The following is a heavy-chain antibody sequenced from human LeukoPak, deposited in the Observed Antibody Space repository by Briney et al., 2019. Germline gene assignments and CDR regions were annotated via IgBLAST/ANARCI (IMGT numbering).Heavy chain of an antibody. Sequence: SETLSLTCTVPGGSISSSSYYWGWIRQPPGKGLEWIGSIYYSGSTYYNPSLKSRVTISVDTSKNQFSLKLSSVTAADTAVYYCARALGGWPSDYWGQGTLVTVSS. CDR2: IYYSGST. CDR1: GGSISSSSYY. V-gene: IGHV4-39*01. J-gene: IGHJ4*02. D-gene: IGHD2-15*01. CDR3: ARALGGWPSDY.